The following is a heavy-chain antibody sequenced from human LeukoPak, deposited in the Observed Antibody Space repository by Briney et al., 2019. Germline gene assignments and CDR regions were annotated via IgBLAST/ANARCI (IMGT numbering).Heavy chain of an antibody. V-gene: IGHV1-69*06. CDR3: ARAEAGDIVVVPAATGAHYYYGMDV. Sequence: SVKVSCKASGGTFSSYAISWVRQAPGQGLEWMGGITPIFGTANYAQKFQGRVTITADKSTSTAYMELSSLRSEDTAVYYCARAEAGDIVVVPAATGAHYYYGMDVWGKGTTVTVSS. D-gene: IGHD2-2*01. CDR1: GGTFSSYA. J-gene: IGHJ6*04. CDR2: ITPIFGTA.